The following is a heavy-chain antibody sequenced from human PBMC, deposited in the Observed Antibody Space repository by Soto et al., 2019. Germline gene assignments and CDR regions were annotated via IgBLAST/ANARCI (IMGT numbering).Heavy chain of an antibody. J-gene: IGHJ6*02. CDR1: GGSISSGGYS. D-gene: IGHD4-17*01. Sequence: SETLSLTCAVSGGSISSGGYSWSWIRQPPGKGLEWIGYIYDSGTTYYNPSLKSRVTISVDRSKNQFSLKLSSVTAADTAVYYCARAHYGDYGYGMDVWGQGTTVTVSS. V-gene: IGHV4-30-2*01. CDR3: ARAHYGDYGYGMDV. CDR2: IYDSGTT.